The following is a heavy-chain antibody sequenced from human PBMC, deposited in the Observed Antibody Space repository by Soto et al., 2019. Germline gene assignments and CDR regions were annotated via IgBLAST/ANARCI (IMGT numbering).Heavy chain of an antibody. J-gene: IGHJ3*01. Sequence: PSETLSLTCTVSGGSISSYYWSWIRQPPGKGLEWIGYIYYSGSTKYNPSLKSRVTISVDTSKNRFSLRLSSVTAADTAVYYCARVSGGAFDFWGQGTMVTVSS. CDR3: ARVSGGAFDF. V-gene: IGHV4-59*01. D-gene: IGHD1-26*01. CDR1: GGSISSYY. CDR2: IYYSGST.